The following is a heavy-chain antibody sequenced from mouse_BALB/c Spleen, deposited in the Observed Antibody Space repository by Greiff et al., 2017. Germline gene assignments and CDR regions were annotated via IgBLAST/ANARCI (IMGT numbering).Heavy chain of an antibody. CDR3: ARQGLRRNAMDY. CDR2: ISNGGGST. J-gene: IGHJ4*01. V-gene: IGHV5-12-2*01. Sequence: EVKLMESGGGLVQPGGSLKLSCAASGFTFSSYTMSWVRQTPEKRLEWVAYISNGGGSTYYPDTVKGRFTISRDNAKNTLYLQMSSLKSEDTAMYYCARQGLRRNAMDYWGQGTSVTVSS. D-gene: IGHD2-4*01. CDR1: GFTFSSYT.